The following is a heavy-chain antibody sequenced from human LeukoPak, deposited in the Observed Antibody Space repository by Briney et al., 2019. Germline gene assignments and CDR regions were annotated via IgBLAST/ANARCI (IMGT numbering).Heavy chain of an antibody. Sequence: GGSLRLSCAASGFTFSSYWMHWVRQAPGKGLVWVSRINSDGSSTSYADSVKGRFTISRDNARNTLYLQMNSLRAEGTAVYYCASRRSPYYYYYMDVWGKGTTVTVSS. CDR3: ASRRSPYYYYYMDV. J-gene: IGHJ6*03. CDR1: GFTFSSYW. CDR2: INSDGSST. V-gene: IGHV3-74*01.